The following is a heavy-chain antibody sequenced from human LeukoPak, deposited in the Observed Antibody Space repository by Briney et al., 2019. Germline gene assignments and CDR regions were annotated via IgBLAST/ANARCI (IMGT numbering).Heavy chain of an antibody. CDR1: GGTYSSYD. CDR2: IIPIFGTA. V-gene: IGHV1-69*06. J-gene: IGHJ3*02. D-gene: IGHD3-10*01. CDR3: ARDQGNAFDI. Sequence: SVKVSCKASGGTYSSYDISWVRQAPGQGLEWMGRIIPIFGTANYAQKFQGRVTITADKSTSTAYMELSSLRSEDTAVYYCARDQGNAFDIWGQGTMVTVSS.